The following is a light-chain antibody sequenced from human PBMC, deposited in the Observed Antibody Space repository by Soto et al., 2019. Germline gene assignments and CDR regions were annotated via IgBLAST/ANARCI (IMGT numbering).Light chain of an antibody. J-gene: IGLJ3*02. Sequence: QTAVTQPPSMSGAPGQRVTISCTGSSSNIGAGYDVHWYQQLPGTAPKLLIYGNSNRPSGVPDRFSGSKSGTSASLAITGLQAEDEADYYCQSYDSSLSGSVFGGGTKLTVL. CDR1: SSNIGAGYD. V-gene: IGLV1-40*01. CDR3: QSYDSSLSGSV. CDR2: GNS.